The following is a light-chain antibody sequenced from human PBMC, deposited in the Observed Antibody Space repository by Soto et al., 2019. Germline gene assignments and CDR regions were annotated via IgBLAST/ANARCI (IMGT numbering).Light chain of an antibody. CDR1: QSVSDN. Sequence: EIVMTQSPATLSVSPGERATLSCRASQSVSDNLAWYQKKPGQAPRLLIYGASTRATGIPARFSGSGSGTEFTLTISSLQSEDFAVYYCQQSNNWPYTFGQGTKVYIK. CDR3: QQSNNWPYT. CDR2: GAS. V-gene: IGKV3-15*01. J-gene: IGKJ2*01.